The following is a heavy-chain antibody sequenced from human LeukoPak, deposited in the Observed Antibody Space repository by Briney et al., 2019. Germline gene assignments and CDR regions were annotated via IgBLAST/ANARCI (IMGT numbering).Heavy chain of an antibody. J-gene: IGHJ6*03. CDR2: ISAYNGNT. V-gene: IGHV1-18*04. CDR1: GYTFTSYY. Sequence: ASVKVSCKASGYTFTSYYMHWVRQAPGQGLEWMGWISAYNGNTNYAQKLQGRVTMTTDTSTSTAYMELRSLRSDDTAVYYCARVYDSSGYYPLYYMDVWGKGTTVTISS. D-gene: IGHD3-22*01. CDR3: ARVYDSSGYYPLYYMDV.